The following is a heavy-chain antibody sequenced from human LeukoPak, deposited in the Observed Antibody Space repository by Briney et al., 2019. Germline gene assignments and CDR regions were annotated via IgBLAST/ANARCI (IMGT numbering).Heavy chain of an antibody. CDR2: IKQDGSEK. J-gene: IGHJ1*01. CDR3: ARDSSGWHTEYFQH. D-gene: IGHD6-19*01. V-gene: IGHV3-7*01. CDR1: GFTFSSYW. Sequence: GGSLRLSCAASGFTFSSYWMSWVRQAPGKGLEWVANIKQDGSEKYYVDSVKGRFTISRDNAKNSLYLQMNSLRAEDTAVYYCARDSSGWHTEYFQHWGQGTLVTVSS.